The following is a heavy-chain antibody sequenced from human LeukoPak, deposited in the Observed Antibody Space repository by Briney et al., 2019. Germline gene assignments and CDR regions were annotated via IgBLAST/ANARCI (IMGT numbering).Heavy chain of an antibody. J-gene: IGHJ5*02. V-gene: IGHV1-18*01. CDR1: GCTFTSYG. CDR2: ISAYNGNT. Sequence: ASVKVSCKASGCTFTSYGISWVRQAPGQGLEWMGWISAYNGNTNYAQKLQGRVTMTTDTSTSTAYMELRSLRSDDTAVYYCARDPYAYYYGSGSRDWFDPWGQGTLVTLSS. CDR3: ARDPYAYYYGSGSRDWFDP. D-gene: IGHD3-10*01.